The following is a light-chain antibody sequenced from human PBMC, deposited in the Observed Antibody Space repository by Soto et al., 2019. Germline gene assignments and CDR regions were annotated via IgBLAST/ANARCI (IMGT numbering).Light chain of an antibody. V-gene: IGKV3-15*01. Sequence: EIVMTQSPATLSVSPGERATLSCRASQSISSNLAWYQQKLGQAPRLPIYRASTRATGIPARFSGSGSGTDFTLTISRLEREDFVVYYCQQYESSPRTFGQGTKVDIX. CDR2: RAS. J-gene: IGKJ1*01. CDR3: QQYESSPRT. CDR1: QSISSN.